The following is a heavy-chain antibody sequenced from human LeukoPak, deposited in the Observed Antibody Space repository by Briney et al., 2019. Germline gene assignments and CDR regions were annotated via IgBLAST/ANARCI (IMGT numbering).Heavy chain of an antibody. V-gene: IGHV3-30*02. CDR3: AKDGRGVRTMAATYYYYYGMDV. Sequence: GGSLRLSCAASGFTLRSYGMHWVRQAPGKGLEWVAFIRYDGSNKYYADSVKGRFTISRDNSKNTLYLQMNSLRAEDTAVYYCAKDGRGVRTMAATYYYYYGMDVWGQGTTVTVSS. CDR1: GFTLRSYG. CDR2: IRYDGSNK. J-gene: IGHJ6*02. D-gene: IGHD6-25*01.